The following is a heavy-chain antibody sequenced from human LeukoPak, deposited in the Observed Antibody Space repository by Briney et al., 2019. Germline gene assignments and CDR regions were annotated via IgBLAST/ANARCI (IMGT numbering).Heavy chain of an antibody. D-gene: IGHD2-2*01. CDR2: IRSKANSYAT. J-gene: IGHJ6*03. CDR3: TLLEYCSSTSCGQNYYYYYYMDV. CDR1: GFTFSGSA. V-gene: IGHV3-73*01. Sequence: GGSLRLSCAASGFTFSGSAMHWVRQASGKGLKWVGRIRSKANSYATAYAASVKGRFTISRDDSKNTAYLQMNGLKTEDTAVYYCTLLEYCSSTSCGQNYYYYYYMDVWGKGTTVTVSS.